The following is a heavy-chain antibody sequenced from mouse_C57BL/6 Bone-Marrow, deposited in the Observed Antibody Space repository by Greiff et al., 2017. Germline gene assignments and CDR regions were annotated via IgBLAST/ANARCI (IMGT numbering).Heavy chain of an antibody. D-gene: IGHD2-4*01. CDR1: GYTFPGSW. V-gene: IGHV1-9*01. CDR3: ARAPYDYDDY. J-gene: IGHJ2*01. CDR2: ILPGSGST. Sequence: VQLQQSGAELMKPGASVKLSCTATGYTFPGSWIAWVQQRPGHGLEWIGEILPGSGSTNYHEKFKGKATFTADTSSNTAYMQLSSLTTEDSAIYYCARAPYDYDDYWGKGTTLTVSS.